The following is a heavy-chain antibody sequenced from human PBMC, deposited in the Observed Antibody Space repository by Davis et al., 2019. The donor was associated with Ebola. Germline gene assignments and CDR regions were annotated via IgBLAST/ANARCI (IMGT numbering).Heavy chain of an antibody. CDR2: INTISDGGAT. CDR1: GFIFRNAW. D-gene: IGHD3-3*01. CDR3: ATDGLLLRDSLAD. Sequence: GESLKISCAASGFIFRNAWMSWVSQAPGKGLEWVGRINTISDGGATDYAAPVKDRFTISRDDSTNTLYLQMNTLKTEDTGVYYCATDGLLLRDSLADWGQGTLVTVSS. J-gene: IGHJ4*02. V-gene: IGHV3-15*01.